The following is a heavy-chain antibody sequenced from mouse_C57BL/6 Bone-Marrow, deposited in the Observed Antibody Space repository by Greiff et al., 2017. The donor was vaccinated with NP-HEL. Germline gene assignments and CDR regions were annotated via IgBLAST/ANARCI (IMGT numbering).Heavy chain of an antibody. J-gene: IGHJ2*01. D-gene: IGHD4-1*01. CDR3: ARGRTGTWDFDY. V-gene: IGHV1-52*01. Sequence: VQLQQPGAELVRPGSSVKLSCKASGYTFTSYWMHWVKQRPIQGLEWIGNIDPSDSDTHYNHKFKDTATFTVDKSSSTAYMQLRSLTSEDSAVYCCARGRTGTWDFDYWGQGTTLTVSS. CDR1: GYTFTSYW. CDR2: IDPSDSDT.